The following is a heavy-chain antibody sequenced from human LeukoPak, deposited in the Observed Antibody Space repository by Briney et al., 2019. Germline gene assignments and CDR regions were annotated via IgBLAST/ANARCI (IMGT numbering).Heavy chain of an antibody. CDR1: GGSISSGGYS. J-gene: IGHJ4*02. Sequence: ETLSLTCAVSGGSISSGGYSWSWIRQPPGKGLEWVSVIYVVGSTYYADSVKGRFTISRDTSKNTLYLQMNSLRAEDTAVYYCAKYISRGSRQYDYWGQGTLVTVSS. V-gene: IGHV3-53*01. D-gene: IGHD1-26*01. CDR3: AKYISRGSRQYDY. CDR2: IYVVGST.